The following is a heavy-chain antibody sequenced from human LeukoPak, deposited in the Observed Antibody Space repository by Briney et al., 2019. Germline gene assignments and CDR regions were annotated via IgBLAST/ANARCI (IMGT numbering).Heavy chain of an antibody. CDR1: GGSFSGYY. J-gene: IGHJ4*02. CDR3: ASEVGSF. V-gene: IGHV4-34*01. CDR2: INHSGST. Sequence: SETLSLTCAVYGGSFSGYYWSWIRQPPGKGLEWIGEINHSGSTNYNPSLKSRVTISVDTSKNQSSLKLSSVTAADTAVYYCASEVGSFWGQGTLVTVSS. D-gene: IGHD1-26*01.